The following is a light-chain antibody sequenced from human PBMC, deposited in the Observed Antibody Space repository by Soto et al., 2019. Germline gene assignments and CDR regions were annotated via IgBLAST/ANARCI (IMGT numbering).Light chain of an antibody. J-gene: IGKJ1*01. CDR3: QQYNNWPPWT. CDR2: GAS. Sequence: EIVMTQSPATLSVSPGERATLSCRASQSVSSNFAWYQQKPGQAPRLLLYGASTSATGIPARFSGSGSGTEFTLTISSLRSEDFAVYYCQQYNNWPPWTFGQGPKVQIK. CDR1: QSVSSN. V-gene: IGKV3-15*01.